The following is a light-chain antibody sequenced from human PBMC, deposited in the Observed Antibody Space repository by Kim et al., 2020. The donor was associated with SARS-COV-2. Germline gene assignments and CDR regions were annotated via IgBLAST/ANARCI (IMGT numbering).Light chain of an antibody. V-gene: IGKV3-20*01. CDR2: AAS. CDR3: QQYGRSLT. Sequence: EIVLTQSPGTLSLSPGERATLSCRASQSVSSSYLAWYQQKPGQAPRLLIYAASIRATGIPDRFSGSGSVTDFTLTISRLEPEDFAVYYCQQYGRSLTFGGGTKLEI. CDR1: QSVSSSY. J-gene: IGKJ4*01.